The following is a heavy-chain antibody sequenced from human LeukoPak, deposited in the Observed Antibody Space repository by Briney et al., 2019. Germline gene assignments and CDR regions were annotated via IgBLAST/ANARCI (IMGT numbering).Heavy chain of an antibody. CDR1: GGSFSGYY. D-gene: IGHD3-10*01. J-gene: IGHJ4*02. Sequence: PSETLSLTCAVYGGSFSGYYWSWVRQPPGKGLEWVGEINHSGSTNYNPSLKSGGTISVYTSKTQFSLKLSSVTAADTAVYYCARLWALWFGEGERYFDYWGQGTLVTVSS. V-gene: IGHV4-34*01. CDR3: ARLWALWFGEGERYFDY. CDR2: INHSGST.